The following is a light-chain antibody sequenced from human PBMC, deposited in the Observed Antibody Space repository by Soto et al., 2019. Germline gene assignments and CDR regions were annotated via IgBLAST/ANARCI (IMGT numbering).Light chain of an antibody. Sequence: QSALTQPRSVSGSPGQSVTISCTGASSDVGGYNYVSWYQQHPGKAPKLRIYDVSKRPSGVPDRFSGSKSGNTASLTISGLQTEDEADYYCGSYAGRDTYVFGTGTKLTVL. CDR1: SSDVGGYNY. CDR2: DVS. CDR3: GSYAGRDTYV. J-gene: IGLJ1*01. V-gene: IGLV2-11*01.